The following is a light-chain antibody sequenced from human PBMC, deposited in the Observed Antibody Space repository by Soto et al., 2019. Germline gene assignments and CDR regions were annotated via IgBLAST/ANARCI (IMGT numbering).Light chain of an antibody. CDR3: QQYGRSPT. Sequence: EIVLTQSPGTLSLSTGERATLSCRSSQSVSSNYLAWYQQKPDQAPRLVIYDVSGRATGIPDRFSGSGSGTDFALTIRRLGPEDFAVYYCQQYGRSPTFGQGTKVEIK. V-gene: IGKV3-20*01. CDR1: QSVSSNY. CDR2: DVS. J-gene: IGKJ1*01.